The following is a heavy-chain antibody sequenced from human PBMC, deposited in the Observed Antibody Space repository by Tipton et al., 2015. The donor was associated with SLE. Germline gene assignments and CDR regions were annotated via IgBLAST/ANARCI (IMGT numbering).Heavy chain of an antibody. CDR2: INHSGST. CDR1: GGSFSDYY. D-gene: IGHD1-1*01. Sequence: TLSLTCAIYGGSFSDYYWNWIRQPPGKGLEWIGEINHSGSTKYNPSLKSRVTISVDTSKNQFSLKLSSVTAADTAVYFCARAGITTRRFDYWGQGTLVTVSS. CDR3: ARAGITTRRFDY. J-gene: IGHJ4*02. V-gene: IGHV4-34*01.